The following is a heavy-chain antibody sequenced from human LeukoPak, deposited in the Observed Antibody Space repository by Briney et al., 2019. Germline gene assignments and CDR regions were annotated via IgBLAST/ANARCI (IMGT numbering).Heavy chain of an antibody. J-gene: IGHJ5*02. CDR1: GFTFSSYG. D-gene: IGHD3-10*01. CDR2: IWYDGSNK. CDR3: AKDTYGSGNWFDP. V-gene: IGHV3-33*06. Sequence: GGSLRLSCAASGFTFSSYGMPWVRQAPGKGLEWVAVIWYDGSNKYYADSVKGRFTISRDNSKNTLYLQMNSLRAEDTAVYYCAKDTYGSGNWFDPWGQGTLVTVSS.